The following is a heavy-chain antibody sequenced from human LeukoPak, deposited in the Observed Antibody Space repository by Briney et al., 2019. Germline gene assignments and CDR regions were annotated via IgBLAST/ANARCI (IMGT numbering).Heavy chain of an antibody. D-gene: IGHD2-15*01. V-gene: IGHV3-23*01. CDR2: IRGSDGST. J-gene: IGHJ1*01. Sequence: PGGSLRLSCAPSGFTFSSYAVSWVRQAPGEGLEWVTDIRGSDGSTDYAESVKGRFTNSRENSKNTLYLKMNSLRAEDTSVDYCAKEEGVVVVAHWGQGTLVTVSS. CDR3: AKEEGVVVVAH. CDR1: GFTFSSYA.